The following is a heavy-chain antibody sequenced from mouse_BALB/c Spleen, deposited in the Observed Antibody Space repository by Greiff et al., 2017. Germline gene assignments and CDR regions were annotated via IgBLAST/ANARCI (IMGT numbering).Heavy chain of an antibody. CDR1: GFTFSSYA. V-gene: IGHV5-6-5*01. CDR2: ISSGGST. Sequence: EVKVVESGGGLVKPGGSLKLSCAASGFTFSSYAMSWVRQTPEKRLEWVASISSGGSTYYPDSVKGRFTISRDNARNILYLQMSSLRSEDTAMYYCAREESSSYVGYFDVWGAGTTVTVSS. D-gene: IGHD1-1*01. CDR3: AREESSSYVGYFDV. J-gene: IGHJ1*01.